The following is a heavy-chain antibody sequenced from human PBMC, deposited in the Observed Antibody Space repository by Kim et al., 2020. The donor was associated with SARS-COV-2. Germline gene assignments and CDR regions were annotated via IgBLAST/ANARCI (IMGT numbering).Heavy chain of an antibody. CDR2: INPSGGST. J-gene: IGHJ4*02. Sequence: ASVKVSCKASGYTFTSYYMHWVRQAPGQGLEWMGIINPSGGSTSYAQKFQGRVTMTRDTSTSTVYMELSSLRSEDTAVYYCARDRGYDLGGSGYEWVFDYWGQGTQVTVSS. D-gene: IGHD5-12*01. CDR1: GYTFTSYY. CDR3: ARDRGYDLGGSGYEWVFDY. V-gene: IGHV1-46*01.